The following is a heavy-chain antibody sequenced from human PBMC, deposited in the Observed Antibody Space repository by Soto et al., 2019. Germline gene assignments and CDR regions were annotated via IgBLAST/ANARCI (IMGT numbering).Heavy chain of an antibody. D-gene: IGHD6-13*01. CDR3: AKDGRGPYSSCGYDWFDP. CDR2: ISYDGSNK. Sequence: QVQLVESGGGVVQPGRSLRLSCAASGFTFSSYGMHWVRQAPGKGLEWVAVISYDGSNKYYADSVKGRFTISRDNSKNTMELQMSSLETENTVVYYCAKDGRGPYSSCGYDWFDPWGQGTLVTVSS. J-gene: IGHJ5*02. V-gene: IGHV3-30*18. CDR1: GFTFSSYG.